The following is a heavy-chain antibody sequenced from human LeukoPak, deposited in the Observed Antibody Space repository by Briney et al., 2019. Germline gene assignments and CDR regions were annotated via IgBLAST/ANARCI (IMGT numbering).Heavy chain of an antibody. V-gene: IGHV3-64*04. Sequence: GGSLRLSCSASGFTFSSYAMHWVRQAPGKGLEYVSAISSNGGTTYYADSVKGRFTISRDNAKNSLYLQMNSLRDEDTAVYYCASQQLWVDFFDYWGQGTLVTVSS. CDR3: ASQQLWVDFFDY. CDR1: GFTFSSYA. J-gene: IGHJ4*02. D-gene: IGHD5-18*01. CDR2: ISSNGGTT.